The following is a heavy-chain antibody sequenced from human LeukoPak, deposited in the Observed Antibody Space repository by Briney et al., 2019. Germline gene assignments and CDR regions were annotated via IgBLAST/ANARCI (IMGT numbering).Heavy chain of an antibody. Sequence: GGSPRLSCAASGFTFSIYSMNWVRQAPGKGLEWVSYISTSSSTIYYADSVKGRFTISRDNAKNSLYLQMNSLRAEDTAVYYCARTDRQYSGGTEDYWGQGTLVTVSS. V-gene: IGHV3-48*04. CDR2: ISTSSSTI. CDR1: GFTFSIYS. D-gene: IGHD5-12*01. J-gene: IGHJ4*02. CDR3: ARTDRQYSGGTEDY.